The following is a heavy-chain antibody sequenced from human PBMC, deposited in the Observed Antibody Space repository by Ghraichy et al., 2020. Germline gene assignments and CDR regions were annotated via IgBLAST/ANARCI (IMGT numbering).Heavy chain of an antibody. CDR2: IDPVSGDT. CDR3: ARANSDLTGDPIDH. Sequence: ASVKVSCKASGYTFSDSYMHWVRQAPGQGLQWLGRIDPVSGDTDYAQNFQGRVTVTRDTSISTAYMELISLRSDDTAVYYCARANSDLTGDPIDHWGQGTLVTVSS. CDR1: GYTFSDSY. D-gene: IGHD7-27*01. V-gene: IGHV1-2*06. J-gene: IGHJ4*02.